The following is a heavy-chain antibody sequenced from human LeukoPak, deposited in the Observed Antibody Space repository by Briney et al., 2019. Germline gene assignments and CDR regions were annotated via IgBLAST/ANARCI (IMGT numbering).Heavy chain of an antibody. V-gene: IGHV4-34*01. D-gene: IGHD3-10*01. CDR2: INHSGGA. Sequence: SETLSLTCAVYDGSLSGYYWGSVRQTPGKGLEWIGEINHSGGAYYNPSLKSRVTISVDTSRNHLSLKLSSVTAADTAVYYCARGPASGSNFAWFDTWGQGTLVTVSS. CDR1: DGSLSGYY. J-gene: IGHJ5*02. CDR3: ARGPASGSNFAWFDT.